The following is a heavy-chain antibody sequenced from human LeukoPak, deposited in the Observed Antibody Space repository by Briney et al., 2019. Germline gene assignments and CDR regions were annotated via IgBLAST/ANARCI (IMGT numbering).Heavy chain of an antibody. V-gene: IGHV3-23*01. J-gene: IGHJ4*02. CDR3: AKPSHGYCSGGSCYSDFDY. CDR1: GFTFSSYA. CDR2: ISGSGGST. D-gene: IGHD2-15*01. Sequence: GGSLRLSCAASGFTFSSYAMSWVRQAPGKGLEWVSAISGSGGSTYYADSVKGRFTISRDNSKNTLYLQMNSLRAEDTAVYYCAKPSHGYCSGGSCYSDFDYWGQGTLVTVSS.